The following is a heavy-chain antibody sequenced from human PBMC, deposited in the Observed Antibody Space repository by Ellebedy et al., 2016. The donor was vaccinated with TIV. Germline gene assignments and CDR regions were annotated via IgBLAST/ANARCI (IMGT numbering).Heavy chain of an antibody. CDR1: GGTFSSYA. V-gene: IGHV1-69*13. CDR2: IIPIFGTA. D-gene: IGHD1-26*01. J-gene: IGHJ4*02. Sequence: AASVKVSCKASGGTFSSYAISWVRQVPGQGLEWMGGIIPIFGTANYAQKFQGRVTITADEATSTAYMELSSLRSEDTAVYYCARDRSGSYLYYFDYWGQGTLVTVSS. CDR3: ARDRSGSYLYYFDY.